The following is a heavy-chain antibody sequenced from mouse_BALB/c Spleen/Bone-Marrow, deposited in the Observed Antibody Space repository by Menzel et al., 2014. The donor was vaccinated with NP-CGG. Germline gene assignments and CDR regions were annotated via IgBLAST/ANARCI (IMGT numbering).Heavy chain of an antibody. CDR1: GFNIKDTY. J-gene: IGHJ2*01. V-gene: IGHV14-3*02. CDR3: ARYYYGSSYFDY. D-gene: IGHD1-1*01. CDR2: IDPANGNT. Sequence: VHVKQSGAELVKPGASVKLSCTASGFNIKDTYMHWVKQRPEQGLEWIGRIDPANGNTKYDPKFQGKATITADTSSNTAYLQPSSLTSEDTAVYYCARYYYGSSYFDYWGQGTTLTVSS.